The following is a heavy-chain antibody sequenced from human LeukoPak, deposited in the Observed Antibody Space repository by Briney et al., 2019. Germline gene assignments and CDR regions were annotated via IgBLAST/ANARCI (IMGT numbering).Heavy chain of an antibody. D-gene: IGHD6-19*01. V-gene: IGHV1-2*05. CDR1: GYTFTGYY. CDR2: INPNSGGT. Sequence: ASVKVSCKASGYTFTGYYMHWVRQAPGQGLEWMGRINPNSGGTNYAQKFQGRVTMTRDTSISTAYMELSRLRSDDTVVYYCARGADSSGISDFDYWGQVSLVTVSS. CDR3: ARGADSSGISDFDY. J-gene: IGHJ4*02.